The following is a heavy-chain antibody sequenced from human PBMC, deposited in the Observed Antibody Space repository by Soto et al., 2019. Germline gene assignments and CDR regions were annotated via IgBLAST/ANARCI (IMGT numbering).Heavy chain of an antibody. CDR2: IYYSGST. D-gene: IGHD6-19*01. CDR1: GGSIGSGSYY. V-gene: IGHV4-31*03. J-gene: IGHJ4*02. CDR3: ARPSTGSPLSSGLPVDYFDY. Sequence: SETLSLTCTVSGGSIGSGSYYWSWIRQHPGKGLEWIGYIYYSGSTYYNPSLKSRVTISIDTSTNQFSLKLSSVTAADTAMYYCARPSTGSPLSSGLPVDYFDYWGQGTLVTVSS.